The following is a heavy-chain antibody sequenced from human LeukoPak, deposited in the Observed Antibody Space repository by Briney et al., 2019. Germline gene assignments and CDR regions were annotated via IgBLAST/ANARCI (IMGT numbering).Heavy chain of an antibody. CDR2: IIPIFGTA. CDR1: GGTFSSYA. D-gene: IGHD2-2*01. Sequence: SVKVSCKASGGTFSSYAISWVRQAPGQGLEWMGGIIPIFGTANYEQKFQGRVTITADESTSTAYMELSSLRSEDTAVYYCARDRCSSTSCYPPDAFDIWGQGTMVTVSS. CDR3: ARDRCSSTSCYPPDAFDI. V-gene: IGHV1-69*13. J-gene: IGHJ3*02.